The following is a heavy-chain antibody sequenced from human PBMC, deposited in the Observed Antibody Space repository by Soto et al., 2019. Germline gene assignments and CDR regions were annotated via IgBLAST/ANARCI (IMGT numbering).Heavy chain of an antibody. D-gene: IGHD3-22*01. CDR3: ARDDSSGPGRFDP. J-gene: IGHJ5*02. V-gene: IGHV1-18*01. Sequence: QVQLVQSGAEVKKPGASVKVSCKASGYTFTSYGISWVRQAPGQGLEWMGWISAYNGYTDYAQKHQGRVTMTTDTATSTAYMELRRLTSEDTAVYYCARDDSSGPGRFDPWGQGTLVTDSS. CDR2: ISAYNGYT. CDR1: GYTFTSYG.